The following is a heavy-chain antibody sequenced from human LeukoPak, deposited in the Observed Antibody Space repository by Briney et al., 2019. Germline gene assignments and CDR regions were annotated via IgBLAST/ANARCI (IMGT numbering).Heavy chain of an antibody. CDR1: GFTFSNAW. V-gene: IGHV3-23*01. Sequence: GGSLRLSCAASGFTFSNAWMSWVRQAPGKGLEWVSAISGSGGSTYYADSVKGRFTISRDNSKNTLYLQMNSLRAEDTAVYYCAKSTDWNLDYWGQGTLVTVSS. D-gene: IGHD3/OR15-3a*01. CDR3: AKSTDWNLDY. J-gene: IGHJ4*02. CDR2: ISGSGGST.